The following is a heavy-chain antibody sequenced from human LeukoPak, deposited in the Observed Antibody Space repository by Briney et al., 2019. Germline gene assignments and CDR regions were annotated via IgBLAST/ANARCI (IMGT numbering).Heavy chain of an antibody. J-gene: IGHJ4*02. V-gene: IGHV4-59*08. Sequence: SETLSLTCTVSGGSISSYYWSWIRQPPGKGLEWIGYIFYTGSTNYNPSLKSRVTISVLTSKNRFSLKLSSVTAADTAVYYCAKHYMGSSYNRAVDYWGQGTLVTVSS. D-gene: IGHD3-10*01. CDR3: AKHYMGSSYNRAVDY. CDR2: IFYTGST. CDR1: GGSISSYY.